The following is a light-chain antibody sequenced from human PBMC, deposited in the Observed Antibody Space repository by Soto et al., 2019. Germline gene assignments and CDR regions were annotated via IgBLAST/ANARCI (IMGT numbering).Light chain of an antibody. V-gene: IGKV3-20*01. J-gene: IGKJ5*01. CDR2: GAS. CDR1: HSVSSSY. Sequence: EIVLTQSPDTLSLSPGEGVTLSCRASHSVSSSYLAWYQQKPGQAPRLLIYGASSRATGIPDRFSGSGSGTDFTLTISRLEPEDFAMFYCQQYDNSITFGQGTRLDIE. CDR3: QQYDNSIT.